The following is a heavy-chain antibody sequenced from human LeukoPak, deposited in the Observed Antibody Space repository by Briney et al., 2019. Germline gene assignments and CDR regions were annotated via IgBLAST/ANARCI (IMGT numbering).Heavy chain of an antibody. CDR3: ARNGLPGYSSGWFRRPFDY. CDR2: IYYSGST. CDR1: GGSISSSSYY. D-gene: IGHD6-19*01. V-gene: IGHV4-39*07. Sequence: SETLSLTCIVSGGSISSSSYYWGWIRQPPGKGLEWIGNIYYSGSTNYNPSLKSRVTISVDTSKNQFSLKLSSVTAADTAVYYCARNGLPGYSSGWFRRPFDYWGQGTLVTVSS. J-gene: IGHJ4*02.